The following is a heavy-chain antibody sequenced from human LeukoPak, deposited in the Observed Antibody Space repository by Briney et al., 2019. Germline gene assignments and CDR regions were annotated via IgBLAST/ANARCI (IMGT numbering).Heavy chain of an antibody. CDR2: ISYDGSNK. V-gene: IGHV3-30-3*01. Sequence: GGSLRLSCAASGFTFSSYAMHWVRQAPGKGLEWVAVISYDGSNKYYADFVKGRFTISRDNTKNSVYLQMNSLRAEDTAVYYCARDAPAGEKPEYFFDYWGQGTLVTVSS. CDR1: GFTFSSYA. J-gene: IGHJ4*01. CDR3: ARDAPAGEKPEYFFDY.